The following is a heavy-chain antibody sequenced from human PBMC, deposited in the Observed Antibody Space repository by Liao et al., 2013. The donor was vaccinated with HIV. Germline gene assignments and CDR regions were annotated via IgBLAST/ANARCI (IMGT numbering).Heavy chain of an antibody. Sequence: QLQLQESGPGLVKPSETLSLTCTVSGGSISSSSYYWGWIRQPPGKGLEWIGNIYYTGSTYYSPSLKSGVTISVDTSKNQFSLNLKSVTAADTALYYCARFEEGVAVAASRTFDIWGQGTMVTVSS. CDR1: GGSISSSSYY. CDR2: IYYTGST. D-gene: IGHD2-15*01. J-gene: IGHJ3*02. CDR3: ARFEEGVAVAASRTFDI. V-gene: IGHV4-39*07.